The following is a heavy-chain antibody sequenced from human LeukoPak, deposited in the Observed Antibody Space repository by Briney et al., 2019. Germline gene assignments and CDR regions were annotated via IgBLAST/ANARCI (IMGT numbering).Heavy chain of an antibody. Sequence: GGSLRLSCSASGFSFNRYPMHWVRQAPGKGLEYVSMISNTGGSAFYADSVKGRFTISRDNSNNTLYLQMSSLRPDDTALYLCVKAALAVSGTRYFDLWGRGALVTVSS. CDR1: GFSFNRYP. CDR3: VKAALAVSGTRYFDL. V-gene: IGHV3-64D*06. D-gene: IGHD6-19*01. J-gene: IGHJ2*01. CDR2: ISNTGGSA.